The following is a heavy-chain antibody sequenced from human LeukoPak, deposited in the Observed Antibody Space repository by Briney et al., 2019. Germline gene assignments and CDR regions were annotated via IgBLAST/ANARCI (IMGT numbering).Heavy chain of an antibody. Sequence: PSETLSLTCTVPGGSISSSSYYWGWIRQPPGKGLEWIGSIYYSGSTNYNPSLKSRVTISVDTSKNQFSLKLSSVTAADTAVYYCARQYSSGWFFGGWFDPWGQGTLVTVSS. J-gene: IGHJ5*02. D-gene: IGHD6-19*01. CDR3: ARQYSSGWFFGGWFDP. CDR1: GGSISSSSYY. CDR2: IYYSGST. V-gene: IGHV4-39*07.